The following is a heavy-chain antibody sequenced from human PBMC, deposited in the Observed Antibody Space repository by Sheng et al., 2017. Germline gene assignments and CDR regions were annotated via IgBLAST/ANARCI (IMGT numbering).Heavy chain of an antibody. CDR1: GFTFNTYG. CDR3: AKHGTWWTTMTAMDY. V-gene: IGHV3-23*04. CDR2: ITGSGGST. D-gene: IGHD4-17*01. Sequence: EVQLVESGGGLVQPGGSLRLSCAASGFTFNTYGMSWVRQAPGKGLDWISGITGSGGSTYYADSVKGRLTIFRDNSKNTLYLQMNSLRAEDTAVYYCAKHGTWWTTMTAMDYWGQGTLVTVSS. J-gene: IGHJ4*02.